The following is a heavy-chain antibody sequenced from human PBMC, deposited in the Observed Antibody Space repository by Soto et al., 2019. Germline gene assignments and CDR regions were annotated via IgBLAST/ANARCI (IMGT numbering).Heavy chain of an antibody. CDR3: ASRKRSPYFDY. Sequence: SETLSLTCTVSGGSISSGDYYWSWIRQPPGKGLEWIGCIYYSGSTYYNPSLKSRVTISVDTSKNHFSLKLSSVTAADTAVYYCASRKRSPYFDYWGQGTLVTVSS. V-gene: IGHV4-30-4*01. J-gene: IGHJ4*02. CDR1: GGSISSGDYY. CDR2: IYYSGST.